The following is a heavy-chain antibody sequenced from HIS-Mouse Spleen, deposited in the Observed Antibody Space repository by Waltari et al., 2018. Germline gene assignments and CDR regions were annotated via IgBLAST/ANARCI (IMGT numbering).Heavy chain of an antibody. D-gene: IGHD6-6*01. CDR1: GGSFSGYY. CDR3: ARGLAARFDY. CDR2: INHSGSA. Sequence: QVQLQQWGAGLLKPSETLSLTCAVYGGSFSGYYWSWIRQPPGKGREWIGEINHSGSASFNTSLKSPVTIAVDTFKNQFSLKLSSVTAAETAVYYCARGLAARFDYWGQGTLVTVSS. J-gene: IGHJ4*02. V-gene: IGHV4-34*01.